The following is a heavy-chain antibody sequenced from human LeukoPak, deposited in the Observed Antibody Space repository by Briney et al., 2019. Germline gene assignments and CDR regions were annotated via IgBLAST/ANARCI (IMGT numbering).Heavy chain of an antibody. CDR1: GGSISSYY. D-gene: IGHD2-15*01. J-gene: IGHJ3*02. Sequence: KPSETLSLTCTVSGGSISSYYWSWIRQPPGKGLEWIGYIYYSGSTNYNPSLKSRVTISVDTSKNQFSLKLSSVTAADTAVYYCARGGVVDALDIWGQGTMVTVSS. V-gene: IGHV4-59*01. CDR2: IYYSGST. CDR3: ARGGVVDALDI.